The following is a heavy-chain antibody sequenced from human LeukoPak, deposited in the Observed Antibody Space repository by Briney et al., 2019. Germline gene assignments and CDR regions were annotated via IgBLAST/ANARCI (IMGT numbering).Heavy chain of an antibody. D-gene: IGHD3-22*01. CDR2: ISSSSSTI. V-gene: IGHV3-48*01. Sequence: PGGSLRLSCAASGFTFSSYSMNWVRQAPGMGLEWVSSISSSSSTIYYADSVKGRFTISRDNAKNSLYLQMNSLRAEDTAVYYCARDYYDSSGQPPDAFDIWGQGTMVTVSS. CDR3: ARDYYDSSGQPPDAFDI. CDR1: GFTFSSYS. J-gene: IGHJ3*02.